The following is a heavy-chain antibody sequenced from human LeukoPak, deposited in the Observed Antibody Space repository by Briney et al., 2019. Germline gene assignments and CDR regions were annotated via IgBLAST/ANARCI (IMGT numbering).Heavy chain of an antibody. CDR3: ARDLGSGWYPFDY. J-gene: IGHJ4*02. CDR2: ISAYNGNT. V-gene: IGHV1-18*01. Sequence: ASVKVSCKASGYTFTSYGISWVRQAPGQGLEWMVWISAYNGNTNYAQKLQGRVTMTTDTSTSTVYMELSSLRSEDTAVYYCARDLGSGWYPFDYWGQGTLVTVSS. CDR1: GYTFTSYG. D-gene: IGHD6-19*01.